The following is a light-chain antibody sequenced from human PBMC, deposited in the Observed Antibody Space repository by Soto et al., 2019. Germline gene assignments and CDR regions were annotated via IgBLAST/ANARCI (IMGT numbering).Light chain of an antibody. Sequence: EIVLTQSPGTLSLSPGERATLSCRASQSVSSTNLVWYQQKRGQPPRLLIYGASTRGTGIPDRFRGSGSGTDFTLTINRLEPEDFAVYFCQHYGNSVWTFGQGTKVEIK. J-gene: IGKJ1*01. V-gene: IGKV3-20*01. CDR1: QSVSSTN. CDR3: QHYGNSVWT. CDR2: GAS.